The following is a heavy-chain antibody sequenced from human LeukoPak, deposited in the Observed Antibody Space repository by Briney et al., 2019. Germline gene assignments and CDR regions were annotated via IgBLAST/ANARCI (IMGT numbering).Heavy chain of an antibody. V-gene: IGHV4-30-4*08. CDR2: IYYSGST. CDR1: GGSISSGDYY. Sequence: SSETLSLTCTVSGGSISSGDYYWSWIRQPPGKGLEWIGYIYYSGSTYYNQSLKSRVTISVDTSKNQFSLKLSSVTAADTAVYYCARDPYRATTALDAFDIWGQGAMVTVSS. D-gene: IGHD1-26*01. CDR3: ARDPYRATTALDAFDI. J-gene: IGHJ3*02.